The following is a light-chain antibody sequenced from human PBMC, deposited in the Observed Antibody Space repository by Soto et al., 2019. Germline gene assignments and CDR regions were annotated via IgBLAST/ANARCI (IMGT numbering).Light chain of an antibody. CDR3: QQYHHWTPQYS. Sequence: EIVMTQSPATLSLSPGERATLSCWASQSIASNLAWYQQKPGQAPRLLIFGATTTATVVPPRFIGSGYATEFTLTISSLQSEEFAVSYCQQYHHWTPQYSFVKGTKL. J-gene: IGKJ2*01. V-gene: IGKV3-15*01. CDR1: QSIASN. CDR2: GAT.